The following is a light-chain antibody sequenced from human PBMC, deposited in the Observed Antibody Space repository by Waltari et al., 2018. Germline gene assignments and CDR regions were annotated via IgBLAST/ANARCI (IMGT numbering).Light chain of an antibody. CDR1: HIGSKN. V-gene: IGLV3-9*01. J-gene: IGLJ2*01. CDR3: QVWDSSTV. CDR2: RDS. Sequence: SYELTQPLSVSVALGPTARITCGGNHIGSKNVHWYQQKPGQAPGLVIYRDSNRPSGIPERFSGSNSGNTATLTISRAQAGDEADYYCQVWDSSTVFGGGTKLTVL.